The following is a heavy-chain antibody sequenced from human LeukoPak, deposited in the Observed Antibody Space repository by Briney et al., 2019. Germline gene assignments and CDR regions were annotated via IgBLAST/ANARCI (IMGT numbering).Heavy chain of an antibody. CDR1: GGTFSSYA. CDR2: IIPIFGTA. J-gene: IGHJ6*03. V-gene: IGHV1-69*05. CDR3: ARARLEIGRPTIKYYMDV. D-gene: IGHD5-12*01. Sequence: SVKVSCKASGGTFSSYAISWVRQAPGQGLEWMGGIIPIFGTANYAQKFQGRVTITTDESTSTAYMELSSLRSEDTAVYYCARARLEIGRPTIKYYMDVWGKGTTVTVSS.